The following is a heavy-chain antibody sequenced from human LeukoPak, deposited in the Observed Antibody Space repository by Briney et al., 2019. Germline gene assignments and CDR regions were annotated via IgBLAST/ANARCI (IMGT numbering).Heavy chain of an antibody. V-gene: IGHV3-15*01. CDR2: IKSKTDGATA. D-gene: IGHD4-17*01. J-gene: IGHJ4*02. CDR1: GFTFSNAW. Sequence: AGGSLRLSCAASGFTFSNAWMNWVRQAPGKGLDWVGRIKSKTDGATADYAAPVKGRFTISRDDSKNTLYLQMNSLKTEDTAVCYCATGPDYGDYFDCWGQGSLVTVSS. CDR3: ATGPDYGDYFDC.